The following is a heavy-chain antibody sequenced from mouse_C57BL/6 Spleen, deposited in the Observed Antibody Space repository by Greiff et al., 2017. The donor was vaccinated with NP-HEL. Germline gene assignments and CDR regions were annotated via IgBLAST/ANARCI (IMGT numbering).Heavy chain of an antibody. V-gene: IGHV1-76*01. CDR1: GYTFTDYY. Sequence: VQLQQSGAELVRPGASVKLSCKASGYTFTDYYINWVKQRPGQGLEWIARIYPGSGNTYYNEKFKGKATLTAEKSSSTAYMQLSSLTSEDSAVYFCASNYGSSDYFDYWGQGTTLTVSS. CDR3: ASNYGSSDYFDY. CDR2: IYPGSGNT. D-gene: IGHD1-1*01. J-gene: IGHJ2*01.